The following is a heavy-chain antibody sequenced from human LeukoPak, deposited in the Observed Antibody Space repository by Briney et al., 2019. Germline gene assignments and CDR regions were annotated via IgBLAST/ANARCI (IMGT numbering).Heavy chain of an antibody. J-gene: IGHJ4*02. CDR2: IIPIFGTA. D-gene: IGHD2-2*01. CDR1: GGTFSSYA. Sequence: SVKVSCKASGGTFSSYAISWVRQAPGQGLEWMGGIIPIFGTANYAQKFQGRVTITADESTSTAYMELSSLRSEDTAVYYCARVGGYCSSTSCYAPIDYWGQETLVTVSS. V-gene: IGHV1-69*13. CDR3: ARVGGYCSSTSCYAPIDY.